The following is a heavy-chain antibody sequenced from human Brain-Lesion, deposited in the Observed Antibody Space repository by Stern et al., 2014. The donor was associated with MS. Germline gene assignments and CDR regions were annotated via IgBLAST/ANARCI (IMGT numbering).Heavy chain of an antibody. V-gene: IGHV4-30-4*01. CDR1: GGSTSRRDYY. Sequence: QLQLQESGPGLVKPSQTLSLTCTVSGGSTSRRDYYWSWIRQPPGRGLEWIGSIYSSGTSFYSPSLKSRLTISLDTSRNQFSLRLNSMTATDTAVYYCARGPLEGMYMKTFFYAMDVWGQGTTVTVSS. CDR2: IYSSGTS. CDR3: ARGPLEGMYMKTFFYAMDV. D-gene: IGHD1-1*01. J-gene: IGHJ6*02.